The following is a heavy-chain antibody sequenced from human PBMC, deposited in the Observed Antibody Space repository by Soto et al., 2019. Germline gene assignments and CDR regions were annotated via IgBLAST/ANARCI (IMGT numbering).Heavy chain of an antibody. J-gene: IGHJ6*02. V-gene: IGHV4-34*01. Sequence: QVQLQQWGAGLLKPSETLSLTCAVYGGSFSDYYWSWIRQPPGKGLEWIGEINHSGSTNYNPSLKSRVTISGDTSRKQFSLKLRSVTAADTAVYYCAKGSRPDVGMAVWGQGTTVTVSS. CDR2: INHSGST. CDR1: GGSFSDYY. D-gene: IGHD6-13*01. CDR3: AKGSRPDVGMAV.